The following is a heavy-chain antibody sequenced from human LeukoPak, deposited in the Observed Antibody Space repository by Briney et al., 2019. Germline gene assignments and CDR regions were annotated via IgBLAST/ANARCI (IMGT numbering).Heavy chain of an antibody. CDR1: GGSFSGYY. CDR3: AMRRYFDWLSPFDY. Sequence: SETLSLTCAVYGGSFSGYYWSWIRQPPGKGLEWLGEINHSESTNYNPSLKSRVTISVDTSKNQFSLKLSSVTAADTAVYYCAMRRYFDWLSPFDYWGQGTLVTVSS. V-gene: IGHV4-34*01. CDR2: INHSEST. D-gene: IGHD3-9*01. J-gene: IGHJ4*02.